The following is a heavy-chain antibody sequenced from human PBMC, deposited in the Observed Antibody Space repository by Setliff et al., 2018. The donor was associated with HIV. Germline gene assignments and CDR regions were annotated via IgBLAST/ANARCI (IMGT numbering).Heavy chain of an antibody. D-gene: IGHD2-15*01. CDR3: AREHGEYCSGCTCYHHHYFDY. J-gene: IGHJ4*02. Sequence: GASVKVSCKASGDTFNFYGLNWVRQAPGQGLEWMGKIIPKSDTRDYAQKLRGRVTITADKPSNTVYTELTSLTSEDTAVYYCAREHGEYCSGCTCYHHHYFDYWGPGTLVTVSS. CDR1: GDTFNFYG. V-gene: IGHV1-69*06. CDR2: IIPKSDTR.